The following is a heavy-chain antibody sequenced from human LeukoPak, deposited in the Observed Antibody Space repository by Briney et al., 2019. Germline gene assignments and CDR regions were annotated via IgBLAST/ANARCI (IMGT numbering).Heavy chain of an antibody. CDR1: GFTVSSNY. V-gene: IGHV3-53*01. J-gene: IGHJ5*02. CDR2: IYSGGST. D-gene: IGHD1-26*01. Sequence: GGSLRLSCAASGFTVSSNYMSWVRQAPGKGLEWVSVIYSGGSTYYADSVKGRFTISRDNSKNTLYLQMNSLRAEDTAVYYCAKEEKVGATSAWFDPWGQGTLVTVSS. CDR3: AKEEKVGATSAWFDP.